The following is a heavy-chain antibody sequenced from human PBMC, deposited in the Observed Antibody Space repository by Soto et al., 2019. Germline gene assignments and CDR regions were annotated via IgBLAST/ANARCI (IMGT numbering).Heavy chain of an antibody. Sequence: GGSLRLSCAASKSIFTGYGMHWVRQTPGKGLEWVAVIRFDGTDEHYADSVKGRFTISRDNSKNMLYLQMNSLRAEDTALYYCTRDTFDFWGGPSFFSFWGQGTLVTVSS. V-gene: IGHV3-33*01. CDR3: TRDTFDFWGGPSFFSF. D-gene: IGHD3-3*01. J-gene: IGHJ4*02. CDR1: KSIFTGYG. CDR2: IRFDGTDE.